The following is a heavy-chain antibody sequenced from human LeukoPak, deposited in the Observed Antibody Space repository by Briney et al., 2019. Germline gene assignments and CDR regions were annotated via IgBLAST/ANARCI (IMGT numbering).Heavy chain of an antibody. V-gene: IGHV3-73*01. Sequence: PGGSLRLSCAASGFTFSGSRIHWVRQASGKGLEWVGRIRSKANSYATSSAASVKGRITISRDDSKNTAYLQINSLKAEDTAVYYCTRDYGFLFDYWGQGTLVTVSS. D-gene: IGHD4-17*01. CDR1: GFTFSGSR. J-gene: IGHJ4*02. CDR2: IRSKANSYAT. CDR3: TRDYGFLFDY.